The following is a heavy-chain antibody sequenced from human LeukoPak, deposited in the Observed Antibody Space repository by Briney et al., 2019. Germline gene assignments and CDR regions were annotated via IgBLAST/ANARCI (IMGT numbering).Heavy chain of an antibody. CDR3: ARDFGWNYEDY. J-gene: IGHJ4*02. Sequence: GASVKVSCKTSGYTFTGYYIHWVRQAPGQGLEWMGWINPNSGATNSAQKFQGRVTMTRDTSISTAYMELSRLTSDDTAVYYCARDFGWNYEDYWGQGTLVTVSS. V-gene: IGHV1-2*02. CDR2: INPNSGAT. D-gene: IGHD1-7*01. CDR1: GYTFTGYY.